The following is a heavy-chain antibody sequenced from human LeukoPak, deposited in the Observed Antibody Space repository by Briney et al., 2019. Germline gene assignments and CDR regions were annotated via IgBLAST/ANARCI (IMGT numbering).Heavy chain of an antibody. Sequence: GGSLRLSCAASGFTFGPYTMNWVRQAPGKGLEWISYISSSSDTIYYADSVKGRFTISRDNAKNSLYLQMNSLRAEDTAVYYCAKAEDSSGTYYFDYWGQGTLVTVSS. CDR2: ISSSSDTI. J-gene: IGHJ4*02. CDR3: AKAEDSSGTYYFDY. V-gene: IGHV3-48*04. D-gene: IGHD3-22*01. CDR1: GFTFGPYT.